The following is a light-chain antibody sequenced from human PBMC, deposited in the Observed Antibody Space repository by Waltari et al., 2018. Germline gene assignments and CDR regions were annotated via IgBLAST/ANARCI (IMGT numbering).Light chain of an antibody. Sequence: IVLPQSPASLSLSPGERATLSCRASQSVGRTLAWYQQRPGQAPRLLIYDASTRATGIPDRCRSRGSGTDFSLTISRLEPEDCAVYYCQKYGTRPATFGQGTKVEVK. J-gene: IGKJ1*01. CDR1: QSVGRT. CDR3: QKYGTRPAT. CDR2: DAS. V-gene: IGKV3-20*01.